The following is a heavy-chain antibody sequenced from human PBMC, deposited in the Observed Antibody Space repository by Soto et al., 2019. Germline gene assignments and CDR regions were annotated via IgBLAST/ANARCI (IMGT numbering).Heavy chain of an antibody. V-gene: IGHV3-7*01. CDR1: GFTFSSYW. CDR2: IKQDGSEK. D-gene: IGHD2-15*01. CDR3: ARNCSGFNCLRY. J-gene: IGHJ4*02. Sequence: EVQLVESGGGLVQPGGSLRLSCAASGFTFSSYWMSWVRQAPGKGLEWVANIKQDGSEKYYVDSVKGRFTISRDNAKNSLYLQMNSQGAEDTAVYYCARNCSGFNCLRYWGQGTLVTVSS.